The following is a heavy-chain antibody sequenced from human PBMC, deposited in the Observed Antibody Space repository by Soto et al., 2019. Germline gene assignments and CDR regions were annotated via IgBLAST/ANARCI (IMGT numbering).Heavy chain of an antibody. CDR3: ARMEGGSDYYYYYGMDV. Sequence: SETLSLTCTVSGGSISSGDYYWSWIRQPPGKGLEWIGYIYYSGSTYYNPSLKSRVTISVDTSKNQFSLKLSSVTAADTAVYYCARMEGGSDYYYYYGMDVWGQGTTVTVSS. CDR1: GGSISSGDYY. CDR2: IYYSGST. J-gene: IGHJ6*02. V-gene: IGHV4-30-4*01. D-gene: IGHD3-16*01.